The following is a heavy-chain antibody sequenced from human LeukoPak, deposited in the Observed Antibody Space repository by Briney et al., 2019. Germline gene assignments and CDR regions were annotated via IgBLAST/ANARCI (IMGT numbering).Heavy chain of an antibody. CDR3: ARGLGCGGDCYSWLDP. D-gene: IGHD2-21*02. J-gene: IGHJ5*02. Sequence: PSETLSLTCTVSGGSISSSSYYWTWIRQSAGKRLEWIGRIYTSGSTNYNPSLKSRVTISVDTSKNQFSLKLTPVTASDTAVYYCARGLGCGGDCYSWLDPWGQGTLVTVSS. V-gene: IGHV4-61*02. CDR2: IYTSGST. CDR1: GGSISSSSYY.